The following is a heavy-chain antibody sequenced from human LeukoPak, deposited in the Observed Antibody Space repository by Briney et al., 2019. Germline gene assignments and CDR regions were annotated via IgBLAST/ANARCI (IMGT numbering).Heavy chain of an antibody. V-gene: IGHV3-23*01. CDR2: ISGSGGST. J-gene: IGHJ4*02. CDR1: GFTFSSYA. Sequence: PGGSLRLSCAASGFTFSSYAMSRVRQAPGKGLEWVSAISGSGGSTYYADSVKGRFTISRDNSKNTLYLQMNSLRAEDTAVYYCAKGGFWSGYNLYYFDYWGQGTLVTVSS. D-gene: IGHD3-3*01. CDR3: AKGGFWSGYNLYYFDY.